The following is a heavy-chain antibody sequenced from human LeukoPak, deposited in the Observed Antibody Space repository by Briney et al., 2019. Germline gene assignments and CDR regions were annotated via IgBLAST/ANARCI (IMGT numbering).Heavy chain of an antibody. D-gene: IGHD6-13*01. CDR1: GFTFSDYY. CDR2: ISSSSSYT. V-gene: IGHV3-11*06. CDR3: ARGYSSSWYPKNRFDP. Sequence: GGSLRLSCAASGFTFSDYYMSWIRQAPGKGLEWVSYISSSSSYTNYADSVKGRFTISRDNAKNSLYLQMNSLRAEDTAVYYCARGYSSSWYPKNRFDPWGQGTLVTVSS. J-gene: IGHJ5*02.